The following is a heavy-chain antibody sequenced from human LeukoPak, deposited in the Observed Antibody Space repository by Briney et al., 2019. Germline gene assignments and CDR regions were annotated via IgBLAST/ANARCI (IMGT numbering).Heavy chain of an antibody. Sequence: GESLKISCKGSGYSFTSYWIGWVRQMPGKGLEWMGIIYPGDSDTRYSPSFQGQVTISADKSISIAYLQWSSLKASDTAMYYCARDCGGDCYSGDAFDIWGQGTMVTVSS. J-gene: IGHJ3*02. D-gene: IGHD2-21*02. CDR3: ARDCGGDCYSGDAFDI. CDR1: GYSFTSYW. V-gene: IGHV5-51*03. CDR2: IYPGDSDT.